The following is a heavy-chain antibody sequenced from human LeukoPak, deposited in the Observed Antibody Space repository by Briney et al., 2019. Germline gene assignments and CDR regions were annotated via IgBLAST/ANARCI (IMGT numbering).Heavy chain of an antibody. V-gene: IGHV4-4*07. J-gene: IGHJ6*03. D-gene: IGHD2-2*01. CDR1: GGSISTYY. Sequence: PSETLSPTCTVSGGSISTYYWIWIRQPAGKGLEWIGRIYTNGGTSYNPSLESRVTMSVDTSKNQFSLRLSSVTAADTAVYYCARAGYCSGTNCYYNYYMDVWGKGTTVTVSS. CDR3: ARAGYCSGTNCYYNYYMDV. CDR2: IYTNGGT.